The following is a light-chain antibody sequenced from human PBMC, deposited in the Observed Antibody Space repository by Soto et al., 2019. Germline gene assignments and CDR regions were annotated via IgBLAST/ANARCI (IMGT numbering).Light chain of an antibody. Sequence: QPVLTQSSSASASLGSSVKLTCTLSSGHSSYIIAWHQQQPGKAPRYLMKLEGSGSYNKGSGVPDRFSGSSSGADRYLTISNLHFEDEADYYCETWDSNGHTVFGGGTKVTVL. CDR1: SGHSSYI. J-gene: IGLJ3*02. V-gene: IGLV4-60*02. CDR3: ETWDSNGHTV. CDR2: LEGSGSY.